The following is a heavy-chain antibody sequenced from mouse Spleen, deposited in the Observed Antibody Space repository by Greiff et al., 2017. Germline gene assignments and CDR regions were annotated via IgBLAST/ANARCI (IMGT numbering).Heavy chain of an antibody. CDR1: GFTFSSYA. J-gene: IGHJ2*01. CDR2: ISSGGGNT. CDR3: ARRGLADFDY. D-gene: IGHD2-4*01. V-gene: IGHV5-9*01. Sequence: EVMLVESGGGLVKLGGSLKLSCAASGFTFSSYAMSWVRQTPEKRLEWVATISSGGGNTYYPDSVKGRFTISRDNAKNTLYLQMSSLKSEDTAMYYCARRGLADFDYWGQGTTLTVSS.